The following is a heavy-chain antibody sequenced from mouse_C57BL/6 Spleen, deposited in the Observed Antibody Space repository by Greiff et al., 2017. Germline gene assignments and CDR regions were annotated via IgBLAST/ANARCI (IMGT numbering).Heavy chain of an antibody. V-gene: IGHV5-6*01. Sequence: EVQGVESGGDLVKPGGSLKLSCAASGFTFSSYGMSWVRQTPDKRLEWVATISSGGSYTYYPDSVKGRFTISRDNAKNTLYLQMSSLKSEDTAMYYCARLGNYEDYARDYWGQGTSVTVSS. CDR2: ISSGGSYT. CDR1: GFTFSSYG. CDR3: ARLGNYEDYARDY. D-gene: IGHD2-1*01. J-gene: IGHJ4*01.